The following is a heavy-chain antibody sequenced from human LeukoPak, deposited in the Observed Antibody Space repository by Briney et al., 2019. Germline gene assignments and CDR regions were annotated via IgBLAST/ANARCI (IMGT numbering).Heavy chain of an antibody. CDR2: IYYSGST. J-gene: IGHJ5*02. V-gene: IGHV4-59*11. D-gene: IGHD2-2*01. CDR3: ARGGCSSTSCWDWFDP. Sequence: PSETLSLTCTVSGGSISSRYWSWIRQPPGKGLEWIGYIYYSGSTNYNPSLKSRVTISVDTSKNQFSLKLSSVTAADTAVYYCARGGCSSTSCWDWFDPWGQGTLVTVSS. CDR1: GGSISSRY.